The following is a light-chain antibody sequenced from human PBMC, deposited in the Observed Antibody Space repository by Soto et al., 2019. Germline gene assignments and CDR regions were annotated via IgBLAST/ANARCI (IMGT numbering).Light chain of an antibody. CDR2: GAS. J-gene: IGKJ5*01. V-gene: IGKV3-20*01. CDR1: QSVSISY. Sequence: EIVLTQSPGTLSLSPGERDTLSCRASQSVSISYLAWYQQKPGQAPRLLIYGASSRATGIPDRFSGSGSGTDFTLTISRLEPEDFALYYCQQYGSSPLITFGQGTRLEIK. CDR3: QQYGSSPLIT.